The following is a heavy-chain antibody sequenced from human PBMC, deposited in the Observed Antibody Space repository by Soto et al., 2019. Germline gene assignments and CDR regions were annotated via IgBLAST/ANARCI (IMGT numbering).Heavy chain of an antibody. Sequence: GGSLRLSCAASGFTFSSYGMHWVRQAPGKGLEWVAVIRYDGSNKYYADSVKGRFTISRDNSKNTLYLQMNSLRAEDTAVYYCARDVEVVPAWFDYWGQGTLVTVSS. CDR3: ARDVEVVPAWFDY. V-gene: IGHV3-33*01. CDR1: GFTFSSYG. D-gene: IGHD2-2*01. J-gene: IGHJ4*02. CDR2: IRYDGSNK.